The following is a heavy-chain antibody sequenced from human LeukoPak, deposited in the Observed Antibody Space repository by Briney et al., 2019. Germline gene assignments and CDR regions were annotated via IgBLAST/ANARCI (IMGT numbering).Heavy chain of an antibody. CDR2: IKPDDSER. CDR3: ATTLNIATPGHL. V-gene: IGHV3-7*01. CDR1: GFTFSDYW. D-gene: IGHD6-13*01. J-gene: IGHJ4*02. Sequence: AGGSLRLSCVASGFTFSDYWRRWVRQAPGKGLGWVANIKPDDSERFYLDSVKGRFPISRDNAKNSVYLQMSSLRAEDTGVYYCATTLNIATPGHLWGQGALVTVSS.